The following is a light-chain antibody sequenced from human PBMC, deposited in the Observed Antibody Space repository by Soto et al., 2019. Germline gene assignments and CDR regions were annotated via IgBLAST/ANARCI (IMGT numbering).Light chain of an antibody. CDR1: QSVSSSY. CDR3: QQYAGPPTT. V-gene: IGKV3-20*01. J-gene: IGKJ5*01. Sequence: EIVLTQSPGTLSLSPGERATLSCRASQSVSSSYLAWYQQKPGQAPRLLIYGASSRATGIPDRFSGSGSGTDFTLTISRLEPEDFAVYFCQQYAGPPTTCGQGTRLEIK. CDR2: GAS.